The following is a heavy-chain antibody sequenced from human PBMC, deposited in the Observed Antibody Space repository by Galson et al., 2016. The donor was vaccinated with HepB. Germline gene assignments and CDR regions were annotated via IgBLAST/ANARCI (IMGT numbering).Heavy chain of an antibody. J-gene: IGHJ5*02. CDR2: XXSGXST. CDR1: GFTVSNNY. Sequence: SLRLSCAASGFTVSNNYMRWVRQAPGKGXXXVSXXXSGXSTYXXXSVMGXFTISRDSSKNTLYRQMNSLRAEDTAVYYCARNRRCSGGSCYGAWGQGTLVTVSS. CDR3: ARNRRCSGGSCYGA. D-gene: IGHD2-15*01. V-gene: IGHV3-66*01.